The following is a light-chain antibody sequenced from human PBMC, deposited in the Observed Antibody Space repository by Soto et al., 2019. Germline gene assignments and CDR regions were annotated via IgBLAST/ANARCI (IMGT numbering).Light chain of an antibody. CDR1: QIISSY. CDR2: AAS. J-gene: IGKJ4*01. V-gene: IGKV1-39*01. Sequence: DIQMTQSPSSLSASVGDRVTITGRASQIISSYLNWYQQTPRKAPKLLIYAASTLQSGVPSRFSGSGSGTAFTLTISCLQSEDFATYYCHQYYSYPLTFGGGTKVDIK. CDR3: HQYYSYPLT.